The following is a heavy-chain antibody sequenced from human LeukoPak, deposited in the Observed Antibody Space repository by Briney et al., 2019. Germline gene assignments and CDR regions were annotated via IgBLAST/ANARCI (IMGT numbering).Heavy chain of an antibody. CDR1: GDTFTSYY. Sequence: GASVKVSCKAYGDTFTSYYCHWVRQAPGQGLEWMGMLNASGGSTSYAQQFQGRVTMTRDASTRTVYMDLSSLRSEDTAMYYCATLSRYGSGSYYYYFEQWGQGTLVTVSS. CDR3: ATLSRYGSGSYYYYFEQ. D-gene: IGHD3-10*01. V-gene: IGHV1-46*01. CDR2: LNASGGST. J-gene: IGHJ4*02.